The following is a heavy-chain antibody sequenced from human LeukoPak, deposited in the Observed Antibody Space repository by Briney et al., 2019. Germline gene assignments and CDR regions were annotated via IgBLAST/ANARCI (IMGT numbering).Heavy chain of an antibody. CDR1: GGSISSYY. CDR3: ARDRYYYDSGSTIFDY. D-gene: IGHD3-10*01. J-gene: IGHJ4*02. CDR2: IHTSGST. V-gene: IGHV4-4*07. Sequence: SETLSLTCTFSGGSISSYYWSWIRQPAGKGLEWVGRIHTSGSTNYNPSLKSRVTMSVDTSKNQFSLKLRSVTAADTAVYYCARDRYYYDSGSTIFDYWGQGTLVTVSS.